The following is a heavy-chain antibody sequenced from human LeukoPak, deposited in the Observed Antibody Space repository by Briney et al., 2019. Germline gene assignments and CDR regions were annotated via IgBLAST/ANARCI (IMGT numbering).Heavy chain of an antibody. Sequence: PSETLSLTCTVSGGSISSGGYYWSWIRQHPGKGLEWIGYIYYSGSTYYNPSLKSRVTISVDTSKNQFSLKLSSVTAADTAVYYCARGLYSSSWYYFDYWGQGTLVTVSS. J-gene: IGHJ4*02. D-gene: IGHD6-13*01. CDR2: IYYSGST. CDR1: GGSISSGGYY. V-gene: IGHV4-31*03. CDR3: ARGLYSSSWYYFDY.